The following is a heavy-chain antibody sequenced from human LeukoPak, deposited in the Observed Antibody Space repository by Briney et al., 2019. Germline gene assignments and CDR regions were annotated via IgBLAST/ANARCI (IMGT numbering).Heavy chain of an antibody. J-gene: IGHJ6*03. CDR3: ARGVTTLGYYYYYYMDV. Sequence: ASVKVSCKASGYTFTSYGISWVRQATGQGLEWMGWMNPNSGNTGYAQKFQGRVTITRNTSISTAYMELSSLRSEDTAVYYCARGVTTLGYYYYYYMDVWGKGTTVTVSS. CDR2: MNPNSGNT. CDR1: GYTFTSYG. V-gene: IGHV1-8*03. D-gene: IGHD4-11*01.